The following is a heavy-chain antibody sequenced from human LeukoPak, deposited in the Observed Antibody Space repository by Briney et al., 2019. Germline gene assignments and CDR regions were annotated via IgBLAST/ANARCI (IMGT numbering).Heavy chain of an antibody. CDR3: ARGSGSYYVYYYYYMDV. D-gene: IGHD1-26*01. J-gene: IGHJ6*03. V-gene: IGHV3-21*01. CDR1: GGSFSGYY. Sequence: ETLSLTCAVYGGSFSGYYWSWIRQPPGKGLEWVSSISSSSSYIYYADSVKGRFTISRDNAKNSLYLQMNSLRAEDTAVYYRARGSGSYYVYYYYYMDVWGKGTTVTISS. CDR2: ISSSSSYI.